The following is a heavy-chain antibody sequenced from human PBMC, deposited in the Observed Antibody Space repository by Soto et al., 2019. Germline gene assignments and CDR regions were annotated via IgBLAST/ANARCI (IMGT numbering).Heavy chain of an antibody. CDR3: AGRRAGDYYFDS. D-gene: IGHD1-26*01. Sequence: PSETLSLTCSVSGGSVSSSSYYWGWVRQPPGKGLEWIGTIYYTGSTSYSPSLKSRVTISVDTSKTQFSLNLNSVTAADTAVYYGAGRRAGDYYFDSWGQGTLVTVSS. CDR2: IYYTGST. CDR1: GGSVSSSSYY. V-gene: IGHV4-39*01. J-gene: IGHJ4*02.